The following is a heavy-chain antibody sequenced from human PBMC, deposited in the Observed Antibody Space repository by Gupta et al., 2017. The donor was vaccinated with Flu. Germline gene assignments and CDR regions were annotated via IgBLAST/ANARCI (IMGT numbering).Heavy chain of an antibody. CDR3: ARGVVPAATLDY. V-gene: IGHV4-61*02. CDR2: IYPGGST. CDR1: GGSISSGSYY. D-gene: IGHD2-2*01. Sequence: QVQLQESGPGLVKPSQTLSLTCTVSGGSISSGSYYWNWMRQPAGKGLEWIGRIYPGGSTNYNPALKSRITISVDTSKKQFSLELRSVTAADTAMYYCARGVVPAATLDYWGRGTLVTVSS. J-gene: IGHJ4*02.